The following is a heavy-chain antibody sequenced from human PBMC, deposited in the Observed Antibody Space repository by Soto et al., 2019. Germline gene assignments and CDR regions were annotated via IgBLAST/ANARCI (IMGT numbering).Heavy chain of an antibody. J-gene: IGHJ6*02. CDR1: GFTFSNAW. D-gene: IGHD2-2*01. V-gene: IGHV3-15*07. CDR3: TTGINIVLVPAAIRAPPTYYYGMDV. CDR2: IKSKTDGGTT. Sequence: PGGSLRLSCAASGFTFSNAWMNWVRQAPGKGLEWVGRIKSKTDGGTTDYAAPVKGRFTISRDDSKNTLYLQMNSLKTEDTAVYFCTTGINIVLVPAAIRAPPTYYYGMDVWGQGTTVTVSS.